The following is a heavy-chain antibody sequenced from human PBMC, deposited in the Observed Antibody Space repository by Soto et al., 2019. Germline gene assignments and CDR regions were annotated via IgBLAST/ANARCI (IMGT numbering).Heavy chain of an antibody. CDR2: IYYSGST. CDR3: ARRASVNDYEAGFDY. CDR1: GGSISSSSYY. Sequence: SETLSLTCTVPGGSISSSSYYWGWIRRPPGKGLEWIGSIYYSGSTYYNPSLKSRVTISVDTSKNQFSLKLSSVTAADTAVYYCARRASVNDYEAGFDYWGQGTLVTVSS. J-gene: IGHJ4*02. V-gene: IGHV4-39*01. D-gene: IGHD1-1*01.